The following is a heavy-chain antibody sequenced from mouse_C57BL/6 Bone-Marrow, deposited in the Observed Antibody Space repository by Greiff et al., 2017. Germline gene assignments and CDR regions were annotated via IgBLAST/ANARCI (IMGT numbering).Heavy chain of an antibody. Sequence: EVQGVESGAELVRPGASVKLSCTASGFNIKDDYMHWVKQRPEQGLEWIGWIDPENGDTEYASKFQGKATITADTSSNTAYLQLSSLTSEDTAVYYCTTDYYGSSSYYYAMDYWGQGTSVTVSS. D-gene: IGHD1-1*01. J-gene: IGHJ4*01. CDR1: GFNIKDDY. CDR3: TTDYYGSSSYYYAMDY. V-gene: IGHV14-4*01. CDR2: IDPENGDT.